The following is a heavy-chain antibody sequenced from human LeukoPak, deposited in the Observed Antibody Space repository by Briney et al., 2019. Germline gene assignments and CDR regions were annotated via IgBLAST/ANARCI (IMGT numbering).Heavy chain of an antibody. Sequence: ASVNVSCKASGGTFSSYAISWVRQAPGQGLEWMGGIIPIFCTANYAQKFQGRVTITTDESTRTAYMELSSLRSEDTAVYYCGRGAAMVYYYYMDVWGKGTTVTVSS. J-gene: IGHJ6*03. D-gene: IGHD2-2*01. CDR2: IIPIFCTA. CDR3: GRGAAMVYYYYMDV. CDR1: GGTFSSYA. V-gene: IGHV1-69*05.